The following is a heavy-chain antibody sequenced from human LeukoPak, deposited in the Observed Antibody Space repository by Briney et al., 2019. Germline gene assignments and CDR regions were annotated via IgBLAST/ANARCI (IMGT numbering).Heavy chain of an antibody. CDR3: QRGAGEDYFYY. Sequence: PSETLSLTCTVSGGSISSGDYYWSWIRQPPGRGLEWIGYIYYSGSTYYNPSLKSRVTISVDTSKNQFSLKLSSVTAADTAVYYCQRGAGEDYFYYSGHGTLVTVSS. D-gene: IGHD4/OR15-4a*01. V-gene: IGHV4-30-4*01. CDR1: GGSISSGDYY. J-gene: IGHJ4*01. CDR2: IYYSGST.